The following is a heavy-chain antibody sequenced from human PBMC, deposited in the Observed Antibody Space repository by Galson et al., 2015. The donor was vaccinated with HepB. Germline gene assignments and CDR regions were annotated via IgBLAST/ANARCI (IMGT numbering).Heavy chain of an antibody. Sequence: TLSLTCTVSGGSISSSSYYWGWIRQPPGKGLEWIGSIYYSGSTYYNPSLKSRVTISVDTSKNQFSLKLSSVTAADTTVYYCARHTIAAAGTGADAFDIWGQGTMVTVSS. CDR3: ARHTIAAAGTGADAFDI. CDR1: GGSISSSSYY. CDR2: IYYSGST. V-gene: IGHV4-39*01. J-gene: IGHJ3*02. D-gene: IGHD6-13*01.